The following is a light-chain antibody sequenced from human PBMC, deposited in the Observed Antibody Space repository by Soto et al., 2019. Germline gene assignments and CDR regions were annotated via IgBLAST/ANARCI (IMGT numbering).Light chain of an antibody. Sequence: DIHMTQSPSSLSASVGYIFTITCRASQSISSYLNWYQQKTGNAPKLLIYAASSLQSGVPSRLSGSGSGTDLTLTISSLKPEDFETYYCQQSYSNTNTFGHGTRLEIK. CDR3: QQSYSNTNT. J-gene: IGKJ5*01. CDR1: QSISSY. CDR2: AAS. V-gene: IGKV1-39*01.